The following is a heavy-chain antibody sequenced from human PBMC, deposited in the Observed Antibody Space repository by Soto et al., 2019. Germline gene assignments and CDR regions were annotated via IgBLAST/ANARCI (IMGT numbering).Heavy chain of an antibody. CDR3: ATVPYYYGSGSSSRAFDI. Sequence: ASSEGSCKVSGYTLTELSMHWVRQAPGKGLEWMGGFDPEDGETIYAQKFQGRVTMTEDTSTDTAYMELSSLRSEDTAVYYCATVPYYYGSGSSSRAFDIWGQGTMVTVSS. V-gene: IGHV1-24*01. D-gene: IGHD3-10*01. J-gene: IGHJ3*02. CDR1: GYTLTELS. CDR2: FDPEDGET.